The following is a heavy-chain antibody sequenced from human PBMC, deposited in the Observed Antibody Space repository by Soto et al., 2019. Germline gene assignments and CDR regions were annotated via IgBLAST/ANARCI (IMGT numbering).Heavy chain of an antibody. V-gene: IGHV1-3*01. Sequence: QVQLVQSGAEVKKPGASVKVSCKASGYTFTSYAMHWVRQAPGQRLEWMGWINAGNGNTKYSQKFQGRVTITRDTSASTAYMELSSLRSEDTAVYYCARGLDGDYESGWFDPWGQGTLVTVSS. CDR1: GYTFTSYA. D-gene: IGHD4-17*01. CDR2: INAGNGNT. CDR3: ARGLDGDYESGWFDP. J-gene: IGHJ5*02.